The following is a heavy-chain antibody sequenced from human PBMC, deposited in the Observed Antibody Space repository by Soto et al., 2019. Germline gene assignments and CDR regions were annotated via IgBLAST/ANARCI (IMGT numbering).Heavy chain of an antibody. CDR3: ARLTIVGATPYHLDY. CDR1: GGSSMISSYC. J-gene: IGHJ4*02. V-gene: IGHV4-39*01. D-gene: IGHD1-26*01. CDR2: MYYSGST. Sequence: SGGSSMISSYCCGWIRQPPGKGLEWIGSMYYSGSTYYNPSLKSRVTMSVDTSKNQFSLRLNSVTAADTAVYYCARLTIVGATPYHLDYWGQGILVTVSS.